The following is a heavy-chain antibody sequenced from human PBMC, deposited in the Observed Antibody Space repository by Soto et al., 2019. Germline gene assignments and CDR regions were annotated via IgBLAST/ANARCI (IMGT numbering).Heavy chain of an antibody. D-gene: IGHD7-27*01. CDR3: TRGPSGDKVEF. CDR2: IYNGGST. Sequence: PSYTLSLTCTVSYGSIRSTNCYWSFINQPPDKGLEWIGHIYNGGSTYNNPSLQSRVTISVDTSKNQFSLNLSSVSAADTAVYYCTRGPSGDKVEFWGQGALVTVSS. CDR1: YGSIRSTNCY. V-gene: IGHV4-30-4*01. J-gene: IGHJ4*02.